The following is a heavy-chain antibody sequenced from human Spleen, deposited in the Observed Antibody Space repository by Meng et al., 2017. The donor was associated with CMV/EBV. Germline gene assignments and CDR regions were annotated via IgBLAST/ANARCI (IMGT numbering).Heavy chain of an antibody. CDR2: INPNSGGT. CDR3: ARDLRDPDNWFDP. J-gene: IGHJ5*02. CDR1: GSTFTGYY. V-gene: IGHV1-2*02. Sequence: CKASGSTFTGYYMHWVRQAPGQGLEWMGWINPNSGGTNYAQKFQGRVTMTRDTSISTAYMELSRLRSDDTAVYYCARDLRDPDNWFDPWGQGTLVTVSS.